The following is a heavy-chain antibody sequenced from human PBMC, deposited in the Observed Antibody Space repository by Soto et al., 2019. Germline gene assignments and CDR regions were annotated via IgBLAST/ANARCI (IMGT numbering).Heavy chain of an antibody. Sequence: EVQLVESGGGVVQPGGSLRLSCAASGFTFTNYWMHWVRQVPGKGLAWVARINAEGTYSSYADFAKGRFTISRDDAKNTVYLQMNRLSAEDTAVYYCAMDFTPAETPGDDFDYWGQGTLVTVSP. D-gene: IGHD2-15*01. CDR2: INAEGTYS. CDR1: GFTFTNYW. V-gene: IGHV3-74*01. J-gene: IGHJ4*02. CDR3: AMDFTPAETPGDDFDY.